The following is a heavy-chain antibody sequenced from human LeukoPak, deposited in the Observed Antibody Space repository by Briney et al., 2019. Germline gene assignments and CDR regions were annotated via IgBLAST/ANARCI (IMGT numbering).Heavy chain of an antibody. D-gene: IGHD3-16*01. V-gene: IGHV4-61*02. CDR3: ARTYYDYVWGRPVDNWFDP. CDR1: GGSISSGSYY. CDR2: IYTSGST. J-gene: IGHJ5*02. Sequence: SQTLSLTCTVSGGSISSGSYYWSWTRQPAGKGLEWIVRIYTSGSTNYNPPLKSRVTISVATSKNQFSLKLSSVTAAATAVYYCARTYYDYVWGRPVDNWFDPWGQGTLVTVSS.